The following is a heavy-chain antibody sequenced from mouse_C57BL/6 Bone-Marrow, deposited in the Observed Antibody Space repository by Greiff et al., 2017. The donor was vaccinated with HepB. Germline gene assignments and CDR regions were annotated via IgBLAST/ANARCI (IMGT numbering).Heavy chain of an antibody. V-gene: IGHV1-54*01. CDR2: INPGSGGT. D-gene: IGHD4-1*01. Sequence: VQLQQSGAELVRPGTSVKVSCKASGYAFTNYLMEWVKQRPGQGLEWIGVINPGSGGTNYNEKFKGKATLTADKSSSTAYMQLSSLTSEDSAVYFCARFTGYYAMDYWGQGTSVTVSS. CDR1: GYAFTNYL. CDR3: ARFTGYYAMDY. J-gene: IGHJ4*01.